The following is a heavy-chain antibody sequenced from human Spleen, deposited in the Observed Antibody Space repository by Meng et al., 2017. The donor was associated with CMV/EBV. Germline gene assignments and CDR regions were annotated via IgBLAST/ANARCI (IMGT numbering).Heavy chain of an antibody. D-gene: IGHD1-1*01. CDR2: IYYSGNT. Sequence: SETLSLTCTVSGGSVSSGSYYWSLVRQPPGKGLEWIGSIYYSGNTDYNPSLKSRVTISVDTSKSQFSLNLRSVTAADTAVYYCARDLSNWNHNWFDPWGQGTLVTVSS. CDR1: GGSVSSGSYY. CDR3: ARDLSNWNHNWFDP. V-gene: IGHV4-61*01. J-gene: IGHJ5*02.